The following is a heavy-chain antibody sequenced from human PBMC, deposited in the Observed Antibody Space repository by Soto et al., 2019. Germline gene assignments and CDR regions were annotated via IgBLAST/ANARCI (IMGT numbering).Heavy chain of an antibody. CDR3: VVNWKDFDY. CDR2: ISSSSSTI. J-gene: IGHJ4*02. CDR1: GFTFNNYN. V-gene: IGHV3-48*01. D-gene: IGHD1-20*01. Sequence: HPGGSLRLSCAASGFTFNNYNMKWVRQAPGKGLEWVSYISSSSSTIYYADSVKGRFTISRDNSKNTLYLQMNSLRAEDTAVYYSVVNWKDFDYWGQGTLVTVSS.